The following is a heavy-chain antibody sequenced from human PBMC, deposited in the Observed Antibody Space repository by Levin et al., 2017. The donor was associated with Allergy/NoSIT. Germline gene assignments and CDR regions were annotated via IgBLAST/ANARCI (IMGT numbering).Heavy chain of an antibody. Sequence: SGPTLVKPTQTLTLTCTFSGFSLSTSGVGVGWIRQPPGKALEWLALIYWDDDKRYSPSLKSRLTITKDTSKNQVVLTMTNMDPVDTATYYCAHSDTHERRTYCSGGSCYSPLSTFDYWGQGTLVTVSS. CDR3: AHSDTHERRTYCSGGSCYSPLSTFDY. V-gene: IGHV2-5*02. CDR2: IYWDDDK. D-gene: IGHD2-15*01. CDR1: GFSLSTSGVG. J-gene: IGHJ4*02.